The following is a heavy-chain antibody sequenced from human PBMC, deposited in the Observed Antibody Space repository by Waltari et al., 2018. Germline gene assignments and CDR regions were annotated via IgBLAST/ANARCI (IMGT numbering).Heavy chain of an antibody. CDR1: GYTFTSYA. CDR2: INAGNGNT. Sequence: QVQLVQSGAEVKKPGASVKVSCKASGYTFTSYAMHWVRQAPGQRLEWMGWINAGNGNTKYSQKFQGRVTITRDTSASTAYMELSSLRSEDTAVYYCAKWARAMVPTHFDYWGQGTLVTVSS. V-gene: IGHV1-3*01. J-gene: IGHJ4*02. D-gene: IGHD5-18*01. CDR3: AKWARAMVPTHFDY.